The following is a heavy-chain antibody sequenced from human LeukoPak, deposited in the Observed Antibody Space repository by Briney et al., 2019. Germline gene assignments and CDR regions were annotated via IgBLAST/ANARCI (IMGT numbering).Heavy chain of an antibody. CDR3: ARGDIVVIPADISAYYYMDV. D-gene: IGHD2-2*01. V-gene: IGHV4-34*01. Sequence: SETLSLTCAVYGGSFSGYYWSWIRQPPGKGLEWIGEINHSGSTNYNPSLTSRVTISVDTSKNQFSLKLSSVTAADTAVYYCARGDIVVIPADISAYYYMDVWGKGTTVTVSS. CDR2: INHSGST. J-gene: IGHJ6*03. CDR1: GGSFSGYY.